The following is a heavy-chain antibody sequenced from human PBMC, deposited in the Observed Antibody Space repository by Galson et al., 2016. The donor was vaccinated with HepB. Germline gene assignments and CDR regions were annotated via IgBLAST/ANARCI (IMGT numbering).Heavy chain of an antibody. CDR1: GFSLSTSGVG. Sequence: PALVKPTQTLTLTCTFSGFSLSTSGVGVAWIRQPPGKALEWLGVIYWDDDKRYSPSLQSRLTITRGTSRNQVILTMSNVDPVDTATYYCAHRRPRSGYDLFSWGQGTLSPSPQ. CDR3: AHRRPRSGYDLFS. J-gene: IGHJ5*02. CDR2: IYWDDDK. D-gene: IGHD5-12*01. V-gene: IGHV2-5*02.